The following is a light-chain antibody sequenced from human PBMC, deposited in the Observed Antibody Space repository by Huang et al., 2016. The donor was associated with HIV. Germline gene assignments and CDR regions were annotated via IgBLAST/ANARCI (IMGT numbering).Light chain of an antibody. CDR2: DAS. J-gene: IGKJ1*01. Sequence: DIQMTQSPSSLSASVGDRVTISCQASQDIANYLNWYQQKPGQAPKLLIYDASTLQTGVPSRFSGSGSGTDFSFTISSLQPEDIATYYCQQYDSLPPWTFGQGTKVDIK. V-gene: IGKV1-33*01. CDR1: QDIANY. CDR3: QQYDSLPPWT.